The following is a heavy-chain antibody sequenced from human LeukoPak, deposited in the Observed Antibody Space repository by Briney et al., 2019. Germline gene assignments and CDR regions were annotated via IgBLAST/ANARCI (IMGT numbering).Heavy chain of an antibody. V-gene: IGHV4-39*01. J-gene: IGHJ4*02. CDR2: IYYSGIT. CDR1: GGSISSSSYY. Sequence: PSETLSLTCTVSGGSISSSSYYWGWIRQPPGKGLEWIGSIYYSGITYYNPSLRSRVTISVDTSKNQFSLKLNSVTAADTAIYYCARLPIYGGYYFDYWGQGTLVTVSS. CDR3: ARLPIYGGYYFDY. D-gene: IGHD4-23*01.